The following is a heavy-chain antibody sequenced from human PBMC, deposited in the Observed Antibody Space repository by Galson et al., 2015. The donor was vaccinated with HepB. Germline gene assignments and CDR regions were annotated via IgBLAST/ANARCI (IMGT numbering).Heavy chain of an antibody. Sequence: SLRHSCVAPGFTYSSFTMRWVRQTQGKGLQWVSYIRTNGDTRYYTASVKGRFTVARDNAKNTVSLQMTSLRDEDAGVYYCATTKFGNGAYWTFEMWGQGTLVIVSS. J-gene: IGHJ4*03. D-gene: IGHD2-8*01. V-gene: IGHV3-11*04. CDR1: GFTYSSFT. CDR2: IRTNGDTR. CDR3: ATTKFGNGAYWTFEM.